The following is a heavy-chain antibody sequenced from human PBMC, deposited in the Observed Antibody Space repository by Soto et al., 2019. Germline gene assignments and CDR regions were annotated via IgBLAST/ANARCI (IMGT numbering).Heavy chain of an antibody. CDR2: ISAGGSDT. CDR3: ASVLSWCGSSSCYTEGFDS. J-gene: IGHJ4*02. D-gene: IGHD2-2*01. CDR1: GFVFSDYA. V-gene: IGHV3-23*01. Sequence: EVQLLDSGGGWVQPGGSLRLSCVASGFVFSDYAMSWVRQAPGKGLEWVSAISAGGSDTYYAESVKGRFTVSRVNSKNTLYLQMNPLRAEDTAIYDCASVLSWCGSSSCYTEGFDSWGQGNRVTVSS.